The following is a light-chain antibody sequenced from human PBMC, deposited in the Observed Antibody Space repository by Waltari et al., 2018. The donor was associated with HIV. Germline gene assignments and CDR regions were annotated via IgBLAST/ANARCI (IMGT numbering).Light chain of an antibody. V-gene: IGLV1-47*01. CDR2: RNN. CDR1: NYSSGGNC. CDR3: ASWDDSLSGWV. J-gene: IGLJ3*02. Sequence: SVLTHPASPSVTLGGTLTNPCAETNYSSGGNCPCCYQRLPGTAPKLLIYRNNQRPSGVPDRFSGSKSGTSASLAISGLRSEDEADYYCASWDDSLSGWVFGGGTKVTVL.